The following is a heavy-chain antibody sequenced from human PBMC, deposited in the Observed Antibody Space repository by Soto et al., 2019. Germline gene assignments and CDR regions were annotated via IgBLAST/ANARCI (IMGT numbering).Heavy chain of an antibody. CDR3: ARADIVVVVAATNYYYYGMDV. D-gene: IGHD2-15*01. Sequence: QVQLVQSGAEVKKPGSSMKVSCKASGGTFSSYAISWVRQAPGQGLEWMGGIIPIFGTANYAQKFQGRVTITADESTSTAYMELSSLRSEDTAVYYCARADIVVVVAATNYYYYGMDVWGQGTTVTVSS. J-gene: IGHJ6*02. V-gene: IGHV1-69*12. CDR2: IIPIFGTA. CDR1: GGTFSSYA.